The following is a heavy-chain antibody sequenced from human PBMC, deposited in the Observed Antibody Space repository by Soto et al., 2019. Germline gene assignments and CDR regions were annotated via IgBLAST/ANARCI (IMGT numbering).Heavy chain of an antibody. CDR1: GGSIINAAYS. CDR3: ARERGGYGLFDS. D-gene: IGHD5-18*01. Sequence: PSETLSLTCTVSGGSIINAAYSWICIRQPPGKGLEWIGYTYPSGMPFYNPSLRSRVTISIDRSNDQFSLNLKSVTAADTAVYYCARERGGYGLFDSWGQGTLVTVSS. V-gene: IGHV4-30-2*01. J-gene: IGHJ4*02. CDR2: TYPSGMP.